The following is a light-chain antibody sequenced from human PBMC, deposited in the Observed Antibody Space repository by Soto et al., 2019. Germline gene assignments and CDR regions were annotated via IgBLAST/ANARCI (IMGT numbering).Light chain of an antibody. CDR2: DVS. Sequence: QSALTQPASVSGSPGQSITISCTGTNSDLGSYNLVSWFQQHPGKVPKVMIYDVSKRPSGVPNRFSGSKSGNTASLTISGLQTEDEADYYCCSYAGTYTWVFGGGTKVTVL. CDR3: CSYAGTYTWV. J-gene: IGLJ3*02. V-gene: IGLV2-23*02. CDR1: NSDLGSYNL.